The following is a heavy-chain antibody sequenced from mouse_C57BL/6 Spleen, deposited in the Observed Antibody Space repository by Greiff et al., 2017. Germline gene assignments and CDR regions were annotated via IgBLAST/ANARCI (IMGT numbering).Heavy chain of an antibody. J-gene: IGHJ1*03. CDR1: GFSLSTFGMG. V-gene: IGHV8-8*01. D-gene: IGHD1-1*01. Sequence: QVTLKVCGPGILQPSQTLSLTCSFSGFSLSTFGMGVGWIRQPSGKGLEWLAHIWWDDDKYYNPALKSRLTLSKDTSKNQVFLKIANVDTADTATYYCARMFPIYYYGSSYVGYFDVWGTGTTVTVSA. CDR2: IWWDDDK. CDR3: ARMFPIYYYGSSYVGYFDV.